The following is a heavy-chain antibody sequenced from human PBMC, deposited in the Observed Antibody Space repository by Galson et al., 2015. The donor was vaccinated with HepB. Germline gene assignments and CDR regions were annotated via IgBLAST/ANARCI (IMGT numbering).Heavy chain of an antibody. D-gene: IGHD6-13*01. V-gene: IGHV3-23*01. CDR3: AKVAAAGDDAFDI. Sequence: SLRLSCAASGFTFSGYAMSWVRQAPGKGLEWVSAISGGGGSTYYADSVKGRFTISRDNSKNTLYLQMNSLRAEDTAVYYCAKVAAAGDDAFDIWGQGTMVTVSS. J-gene: IGHJ3*02. CDR1: GFTFSGYA. CDR2: ISGGGGST.